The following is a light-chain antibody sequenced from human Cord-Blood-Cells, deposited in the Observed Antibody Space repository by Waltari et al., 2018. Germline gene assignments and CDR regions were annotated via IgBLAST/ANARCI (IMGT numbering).Light chain of an antibody. J-gene: IGLJ3*02. Sequence: QSVLTQPPSASGTPGQRVTISSSGSSSNIGSNYLNWYQQLPGTAPKLLIYRNNQRPSGVPDRFSGSKSGTSASLAISGLRSEDEADYYCAAWDDSLSGRVFGGGTKLTVL. V-gene: IGLV1-47*01. CDR2: RNN. CDR1: SSNIGSNY. CDR3: AAWDDSLSGRV.